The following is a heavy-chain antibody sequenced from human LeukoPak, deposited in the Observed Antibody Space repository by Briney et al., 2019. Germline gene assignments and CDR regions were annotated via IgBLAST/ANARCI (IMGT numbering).Heavy chain of an antibody. Sequence: PGGSLRLSCAASGFTFSSFGMNWVRQAPGKGLEWVSSISSGSVYINYADSLKGRFTISRDNAKNSVYLQMNSLRAEDTAVYYCARGALNPFFGVLRAPFDPWGQGTLVTVSS. CDR1: GFTFSSFG. J-gene: IGHJ5*02. CDR2: ISSGSVYI. CDR3: ARGALNPFFGVLRAPFDP. V-gene: IGHV3-21*01. D-gene: IGHD3-3*01.